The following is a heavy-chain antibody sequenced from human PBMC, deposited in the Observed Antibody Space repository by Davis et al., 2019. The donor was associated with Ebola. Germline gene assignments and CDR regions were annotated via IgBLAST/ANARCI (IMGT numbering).Heavy chain of an antibody. CDR1: GGTFSSYA. J-gene: IGHJ5*02. CDR3: AAGITIFGVNNWFDP. V-gene: IGHV1-69*13. CDR2: IIPIFGSA. D-gene: IGHD3-3*01. Sequence: SVKVSCKASGGTFSSYAISWVRQAPGQGLEWMGGIIPIFGSANYAQKFQGRVTITADESTSTAYMELSSLRSEDTAVYYCAAGITIFGVNNWFDPWGQGTLVTVSS.